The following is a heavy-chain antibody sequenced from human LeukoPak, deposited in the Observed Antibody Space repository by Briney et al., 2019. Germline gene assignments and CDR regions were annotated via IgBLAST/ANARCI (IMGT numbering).Heavy chain of an antibody. CDR1: GGSINSRGYY. D-gene: IGHD2-2*01. Sequence: KPSETLSLTCTVPGGSINSRGYYWGWIRQTPGKGLEWVGSIYYSGSTFYNPSLKSRLIISVDTSKNQFSLKLSSVTAADTAVYYCASRFCSTTTCLFDYWGQGTLVTVSS. J-gene: IGHJ4*02. CDR3: ASRFCSTTTCLFDY. V-gene: IGHV4-39*01. CDR2: IYYSGST.